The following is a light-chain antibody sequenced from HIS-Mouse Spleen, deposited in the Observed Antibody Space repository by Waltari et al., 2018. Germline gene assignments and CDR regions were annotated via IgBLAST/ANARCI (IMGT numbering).Light chain of an antibody. V-gene: IGKV4-1*01. CDR1: QSVLYSSNNKNY. CDR2: WAS. Sequence: DIVMTQSPDSLAVSLGERAIINCKSSQSVLYSSNNKNYLAWYQQKPGQPPKLLIYWASTRDSGVPDRFSGSWSGTDFTLTISSLQAEDVAVYYCQQYYSTPTFGGGTKVGIK. CDR3: QQYYSTPT. J-gene: IGKJ4*01.